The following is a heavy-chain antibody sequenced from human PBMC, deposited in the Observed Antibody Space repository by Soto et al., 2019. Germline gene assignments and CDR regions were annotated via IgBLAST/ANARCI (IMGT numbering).Heavy chain of an antibody. CDR3: ARDRGATPDAFDI. CDR2: ISSSGSTI. D-gene: IGHD1-26*01. CDR1: GFTFSSYE. V-gene: IGHV3-48*03. J-gene: IGHJ3*02. Sequence: GWSLRLFCAASGFTFSSYEMNWVRQAPGKGLEWVSYISSSGSTIYYADSVKGRFTISRDNAKNPLYLQMNSLRAEDTAVYYCARDRGATPDAFDIWGQGTMVTVSS.